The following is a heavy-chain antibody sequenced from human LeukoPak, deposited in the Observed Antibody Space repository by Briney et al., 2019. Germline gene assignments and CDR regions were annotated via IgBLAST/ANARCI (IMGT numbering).Heavy chain of an antibody. D-gene: IGHD2-2*02. CDR2: ISGSGGST. CDR3: AKVRCSSTSCYTVGAFDI. V-gene: IGHV3-23*01. CDR1: GLTFSSYA. Sequence: GGSLRLSCAASGLTFSSYAMSWVRQAPGKGLEWVSAISGSGGSTYYADSVKGRFTISRDNSKNTLYLQMNSLRAEDTAVYYCAKVRCSSTSCYTVGAFDIWGQGTMVTVSS. J-gene: IGHJ3*02.